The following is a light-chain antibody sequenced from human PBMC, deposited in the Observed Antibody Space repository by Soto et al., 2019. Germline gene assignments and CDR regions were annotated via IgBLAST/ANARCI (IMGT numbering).Light chain of an antibody. CDR2: WAS. V-gene: IGKV4-1*01. CDR3: XXYYTTPPT. Sequence: DIVMTQSPDSLAVSLGERATIYCKSSXXVXXXXXXXXXLAWYQQKPGQPPKMFIDWASTRESGVPDRFSGXXXXXDXXXXXXXXXXXXXAVYYCXXYYTTPPTFGQGTKLEIK. CDR1: XXVXXXXXXXXX. J-gene: IGKJ2*01.